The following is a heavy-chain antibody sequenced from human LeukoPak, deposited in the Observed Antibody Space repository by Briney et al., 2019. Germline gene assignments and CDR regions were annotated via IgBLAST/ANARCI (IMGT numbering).Heavy chain of an antibody. J-gene: IGHJ4*02. V-gene: IGHV1-46*01. CDR3: ARALAPYGSGSYAFDY. D-gene: IGHD3-10*01. CDR2: INPSGGTR. CDR1: GYTFTSYY. Sequence: ASVKVSCKASGYTFTSYYMHWVRQAPGQGLEWMGIINPSGGTRTYAQKFQGRVTMTSDTSTSSINMELSSLRSEDTAVYYCARALAPYGSGSYAFDYWGQGTLVTVSS.